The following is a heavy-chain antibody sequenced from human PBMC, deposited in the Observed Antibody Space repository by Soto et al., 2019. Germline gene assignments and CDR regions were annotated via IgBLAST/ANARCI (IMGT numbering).Heavy chain of an antibody. Sequence: AETLSLTCTVSGGSISSYYWSWIRQPPGKGLEWIGYIYYSGSTNYNPSLKSRVTISVDTSKNQFSLKLSSVTAADTAVCYCAGSFYDSSGYPYYFDYWGQGTLVTVSS. D-gene: IGHD3-22*01. CDR2: IYYSGST. CDR1: GGSISSYY. V-gene: IGHV4-59*01. J-gene: IGHJ4*02. CDR3: AGSFYDSSGYPYYFDY.